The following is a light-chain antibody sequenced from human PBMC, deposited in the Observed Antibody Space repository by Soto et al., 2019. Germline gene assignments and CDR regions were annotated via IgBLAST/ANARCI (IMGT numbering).Light chain of an antibody. J-gene: IGKJ1*01. Sequence: EIVLTQSPGTLSLSPGERSTLSCRASQSVSSSYLAWYQQKPGQAPRLLIYLASSRATGIPDRFSVSGSGTDFTLTISRLEPEDFAVYYCQQYGISPPWTFGQGTKVEIK. CDR2: LAS. CDR1: QSVSSSY. V-gene: IGKV3-20*01. CDR3: QQYGISPPWT.